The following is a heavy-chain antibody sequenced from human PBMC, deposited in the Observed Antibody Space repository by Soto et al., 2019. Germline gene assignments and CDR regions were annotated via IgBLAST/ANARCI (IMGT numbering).Heavy chain of an antibody. Sequence: GGSLRLSCAASGFTFSDYYMSWIRQAPGKGLEWVSYISSSGSTIYYADSVKGRFTISRDNAKNSLYLQMNSLRAEDTAVYYCARASLYSNYVVYYYYGRDVWGQGTTVTVSS. J-gene: IGHJ6*02. V-gene: IGHV3-11*01. CDR2: ISSSGSTI. CDR1: GFTFSDYY. D-gene: IGHD4-4*01. CDR3: ARASLYSNYVVYYYYGRDV.